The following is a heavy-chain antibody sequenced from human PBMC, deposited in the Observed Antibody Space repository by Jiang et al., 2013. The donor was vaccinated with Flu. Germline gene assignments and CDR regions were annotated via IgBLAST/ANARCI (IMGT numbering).Heavy chain of an antibody. CDR2: VRGRVNSHAT. Sequence: GKGLEWIGRVRGRVNSHATGYAASVKGRFSISRDDSEKTAYLQMNGLKTEDTAVYYCASLRIVVSASILYFRRYGMDVWGRGTTVTVS. CDR3: ASLRIVVSASILYFRRYGMDV. D-gene: IGHD2-8*01. J-gene: IGHJ6*02. V-gene: IGHV3-73*01.